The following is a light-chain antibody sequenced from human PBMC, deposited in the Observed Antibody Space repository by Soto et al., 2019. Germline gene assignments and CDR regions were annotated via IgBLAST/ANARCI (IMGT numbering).Light chain of an antibody. J-gene: IGKJ1*01. CDR1: QSVSRG. Sequence: DIQMTQSPSTLSASVGDRVTITCRASQSVSRGLAWDQKKPGKAPKLLIYKASTLESGVPSRFSGSGSATEFTLAISSLQADDSETYSCQQYNDNWTFGQGTKVEIK. CDR2: KAS. V-gene: IGKV1-5*03. CDR3: QQYNDNWT.